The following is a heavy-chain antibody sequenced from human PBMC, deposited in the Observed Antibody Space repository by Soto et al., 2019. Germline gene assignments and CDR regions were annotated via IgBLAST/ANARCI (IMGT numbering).Heavy chain of an antibody. CDR3: VRRHVSATGIDWFDP. CDR1: GYTFTSYG. J-gene: IGHJ5*02. V-gene: IGHV1-3*01. CDR2: INAANGDT. D-gene: IGHD6-13*01. Sequence: SSVKVSCTASGYTFTSYGIHWVRHAPVQRLEWMGWINAANGDTKYSPKFPGRVTITRDTSASTAYMELSSLRSEDTAVYYCVRRHVSATGIDWFDPWGQGTLVTVSS.